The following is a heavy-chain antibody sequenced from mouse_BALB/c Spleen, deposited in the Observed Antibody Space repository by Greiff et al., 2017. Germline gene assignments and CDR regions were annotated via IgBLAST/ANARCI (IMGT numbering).Heavy chain of an antibody. CDR2: ISSGSSTI. V-gene: IGHV5-17*02. D-gene: IGHD2-4*01. CDR3: ARKDSTMNTLDY. Sequence: EVHLVESGGGLVQPGGSRKLSCAASGFTFSSFGMHWVRQAPEKGLEWVAYISSGSSTIYYADTVKGRFTISRDNPKNTLFLQMTSLRSEDTAMYYCARKDSTMNTLDYWGQGTTLTVSS. J-gene: IGHJ2*01. CDR1: GFTFSSFG.